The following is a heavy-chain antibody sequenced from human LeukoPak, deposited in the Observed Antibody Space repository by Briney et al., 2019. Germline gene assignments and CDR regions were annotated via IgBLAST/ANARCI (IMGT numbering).Heavy chain of an antibody. J-gene: IGHJ4*02. D-gene: IGHD3-10*01. CDR1: GFTFSSYW. V-gene: IGHV3-30*02. CDR3: AKDWDYYASGSFDY. Sequence: GGSLRLSCAASGFTFSSYWMSWVRQAPGKGLEWVAFIRYDGSNKYYADSVKGRFTISRDNSKNTLYLQMNSLRAEDTAVYYCAKDWDYYASGSFDYWGQGTLVTVSS. CDR2: IRYDGSNK.